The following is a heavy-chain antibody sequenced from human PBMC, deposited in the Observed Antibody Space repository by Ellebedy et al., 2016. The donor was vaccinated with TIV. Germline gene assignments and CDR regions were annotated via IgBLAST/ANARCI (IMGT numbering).Heavy chain of an antibody. Sequence: GESLKISCAASGFTFSSYWMTWVRQAPGKGLEWVANIKQDGSEKYYVDSVRGRFTISRENTKNPLYLQMNSLRAEDTAVYYCAGPLVRGVIVDGNWGQGTLVTVSS. CDR2: IKQDGSEK. V-gene: IGHV3-7*01. J-gene: IGHJ4*02. CDR3: AGPLVRGVIVDGN. CDR1: GFTFSSYW. D-gene: IGHD3-10*01.